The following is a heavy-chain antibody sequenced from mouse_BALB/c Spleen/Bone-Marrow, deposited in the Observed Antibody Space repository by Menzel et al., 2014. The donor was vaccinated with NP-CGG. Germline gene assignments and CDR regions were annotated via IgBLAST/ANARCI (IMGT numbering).Heavy chain of an antibody. V-gene: IGHV1S56*01. Sequence: LEESGPELVKPGPSVRISCKASGYTFTSYYIHWVKQRPGQGLEWIGWIYPGNVNTNYNEKFKGKATLTADKSSRTAYMQLSSLTSEDSAVYYWARGGYDGAWFAYWDQKTLITVSA. CDR3: ARGGYDGAWFAY. D-gene: IGHD2-14*01. J-gene: IGHJ3*01. CDR2: IYPGNVNT. CDR1: GYTFTSYY.